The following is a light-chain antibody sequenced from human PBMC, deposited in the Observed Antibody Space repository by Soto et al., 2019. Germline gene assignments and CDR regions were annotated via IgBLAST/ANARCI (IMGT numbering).Light chain of an antibody. CDR3: QQTYSTPRT. V-gene: IGKV1-39*01. CDR2: AAS. CDR1: QTISSY. J-gene: IGKJ1*01. Sequence: DIQMTQSPSSLSASVGDRVTMTCRASQTISSYLNWYQQKPGKAPNLLIYAASSLQSGVPSRFSGSGSGADFTLTINSQQPEDFAIYYCQQTYSTPRTFGQGTKVEIK.